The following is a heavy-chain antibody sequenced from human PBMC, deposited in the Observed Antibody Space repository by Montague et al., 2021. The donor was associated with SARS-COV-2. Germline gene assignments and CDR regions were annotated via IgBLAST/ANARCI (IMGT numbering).Heavy chain of an antibody. Sequence: SGGTDYNPSLKSRVTISIDTSKNQFSLNLTSVTAADTGVYYCARTSLAPASCRCDPWCKGTLVTV. D-gene: IGHD3-16*02. J-gene: IGHJ5*02. CDR3: ARTSLAPASCRCDP. CDR2: SGGT. V-gene: IGHV4-59*01.